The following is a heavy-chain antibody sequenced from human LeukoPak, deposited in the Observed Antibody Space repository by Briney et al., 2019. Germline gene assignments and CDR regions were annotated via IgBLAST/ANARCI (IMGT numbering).Heavy chain of an antibody. CDR3: ARRLPGYYYYYMDV. CDR2: IYYSGST. V-gene: IGHV4-39*01. J-gene: IGHJ6*03. Sequence: PSETLSLTCTVSGGSISSSSYYWGWIRQPPGKGLEWIGSIYYSGSTYYNPSLKSRVTISVDTSKNQFSLKLSSVTAADTAVYYCARRLPGYYYYYMDVWGKGTTVTISS. CDR1: GGSISSSSYY.